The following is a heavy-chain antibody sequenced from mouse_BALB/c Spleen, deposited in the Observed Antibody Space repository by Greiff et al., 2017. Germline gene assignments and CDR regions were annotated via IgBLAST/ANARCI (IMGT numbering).Heavy chain of an antibody. CDR2: ISSGGSYT. CDR1: GFTFSSYA. D-gene: IGHD2-4*01. V-gene: IGHV5-9-4*01. Sequence: EVHLVESGGGLVKPGGSLKLSCAASGFTFSSYAMSWVRQSPEKRLEWVAEISSGGSYTYYPDTVTGRFTISRGNAKNTLYLEMSSLRSEDTAMYYCARDEYDYDSYAMDYWGQGTSVTVSS. J-gene: IGHJ4*01. CDR3: ARDEYDYDSYAMDY.